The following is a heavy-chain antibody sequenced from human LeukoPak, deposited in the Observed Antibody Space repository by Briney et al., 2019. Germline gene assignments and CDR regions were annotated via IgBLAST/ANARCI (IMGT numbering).Heavy chain of an antibody. J-gene: IGHJ1*01. CDR2: IYYSGST. CDR3: ARDRDSSSPYYMDV. CDR1: GGSISSYY. V-gene: IGHV4-59*01. D-gene: IGHD6-6*01. Sequence: SETLSLTCTVSGGSISSYYWSWIRQPPGKGLEWIGYIYYSGSTNYNPSLKSRVTISVDTSKNQFSLKLSSVTAADTAVYYCARDRDSSSPYYMDVWGQGTLVTVSS.